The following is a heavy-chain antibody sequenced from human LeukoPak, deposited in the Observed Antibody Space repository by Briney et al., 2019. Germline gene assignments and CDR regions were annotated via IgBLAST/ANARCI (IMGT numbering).Heavy chain of an antibody. V-gene: IGHV3-9*03. CDR1: GFTFNNYT. CDR2: SSWNSGSI. Sequence: GGSLRLSCTASGFTFNNYTMHWVRQAPAKGLEWVSGSSWNSGSIDYADSVKGRFTISRDNAKNSLYLQMNSLRAEAMALYYCAKDEFVASDFTGAFDIWGQGTMVTVSS. D-gene: IGHD2-8*02. CDR3: AKDEFVASDFTGAFDI. J-gene: IGHJ3*02.